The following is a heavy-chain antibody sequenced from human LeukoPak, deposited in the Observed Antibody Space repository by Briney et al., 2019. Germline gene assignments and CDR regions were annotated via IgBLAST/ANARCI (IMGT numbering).Heavy chain of an antibody. CDR3: ARDRRSDYDYGIDWFDP. CDR1: GDSVSSNSAA. CDR2: TYYRSKWYN. J-gene: IGHJ5*02. Sequence: SQTLSLTCAISGDSVSSNSAAWHWIRQSPSRGLEWLGRTYYRSKWYNDYAVSVKSRITINPDTSKNQFSLQLNSVTPEDTAVYYCARDRRSDYDYGIDWFDPWGQGTLVTVSS. V-gene: IGHV6-1*01. D-gene: IGHD5-12*01.